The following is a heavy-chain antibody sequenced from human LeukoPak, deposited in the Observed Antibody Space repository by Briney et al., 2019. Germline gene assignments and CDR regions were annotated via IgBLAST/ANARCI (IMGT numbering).Heavy chain of an antibody. V-gene: IGHV4-39*01. Sequence: KTSETLSLTCTVSGGSISSSSYYWGCIRQPPGKGLEWIGSIYYSGSTYYNPSLKSRVTISVDTSKNQFSLKLSSVTAADTAVYYCARHETGTASFDSWGQGIVVTVSS. CDR2: IYYSGST. J-gene: IGHJ4*02. CDR3: ARHETGTASFDS. D-gene: IGHD1-1*01. CDR1: GGSISSSSYY.